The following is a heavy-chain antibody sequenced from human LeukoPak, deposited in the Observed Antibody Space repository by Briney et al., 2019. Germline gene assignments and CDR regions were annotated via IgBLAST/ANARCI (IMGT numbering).Heavy chain of an antibody. CDR3: ARGENSKTYPVSGY. J-gene: IGHJ4*02. D-gene: IGHD2/OR15-2a*01. V-gene: IGHV3-30*03. Sequence: PGGSLRLSCAASGFTFSSYGMHWVRQAPGKGLEWVAVISSDGSSKYYIDSVKGRFTISRDNSKNTLFLQMNSRRAEYTAVYYVARGENSKTYPVSGYWGQGTLVTVSS. CDR2: ISSDGSSK. CDR1: GFTFSSYG.